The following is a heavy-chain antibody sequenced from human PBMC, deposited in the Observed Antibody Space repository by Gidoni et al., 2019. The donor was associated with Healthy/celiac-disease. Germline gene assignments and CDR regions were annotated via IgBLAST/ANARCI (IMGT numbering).Heavy chain of an antibody. CDR1: GFTFSSYR. CDR3: ARSRDGYNFYFDY. D-gene: IGHD5-12*01. CDR2: ISSSSSYI. J-gene: IGHJ4*02. Sequence: EVQLVESGGGLVQPGGSLRLSCAASGFTFSSYRMNWVRQAPGKGLEWCSSISSSSSYIYYADSVKGRFTISRDNAKNSLYLQMNSLRAEDTAVYYCARSRDGYNFYFDYWGQGTLVTVSS. V-gene: IGHV3-21*01.